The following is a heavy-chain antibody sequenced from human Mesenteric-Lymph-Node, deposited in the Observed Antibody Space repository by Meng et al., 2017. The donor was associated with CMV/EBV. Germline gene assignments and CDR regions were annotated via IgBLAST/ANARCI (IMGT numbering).Heavy chain of an antibody. Sequence: SVKVSCKASGGTFSSYAISWVRQAPGQGLEWMGGIIPIFGTANYAQKFQGRVTITTDESTSTAYMELNSLRSEDTAVYYCARRPVTTGGVYYGMDVWGQGTTVTVSS. CDR1: GGTFSSYA. V-gene: IGHV1-69*05. CDR3: ARRPVTTGGVYYGMDV. J-gene: IGHJ6*02. D-gene: IGHD4-11*01. CDR2: IIPIFGTA.